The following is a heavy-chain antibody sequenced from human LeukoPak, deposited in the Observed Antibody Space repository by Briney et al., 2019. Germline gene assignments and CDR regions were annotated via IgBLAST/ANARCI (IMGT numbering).Heavy chain of an antibody. CDR2: IGGLGSST. CDR3: ARDPGVVAFHYFDF. D-gene: IGHD3-3*01. Sequence: SGGSLSLSCAVSGFTFSSHAMAWVRQAPGKGLEWVSAIGGLGSSTYYGDSVKGRFTISRDNSKNTVYLQMDSLRVEDTAVYYCARDPGVVAFHYFDFWGQGTLITVSS. J-gene: IGHJ4*02. V-gene: IGHV3-23*01. CDR1: GFTFSSHA.